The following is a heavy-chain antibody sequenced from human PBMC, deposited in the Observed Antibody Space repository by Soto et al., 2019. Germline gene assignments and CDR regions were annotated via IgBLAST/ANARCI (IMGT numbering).Heavy chain of an antibody. D-gene: IGHD3-3*01. V-gene: IGHV4-39*01. Sequence: SETLSLTCTVSGGPVSSNSYSWGWIRQSPGKGLEWIGTIYSSENTYYNPSLVSRVTISVDTSMNEFSLRLSSVTAADTAVYYCARHNVYYDFWSGTPIYWYFDLSCRGTLVTVSS. J-gene: IGHJ2*01. CDR2: IYSSENT. CDR3: ARHNVYYDFWSGTPIYWYFDL. CDR1: GGPVSSNSYS.